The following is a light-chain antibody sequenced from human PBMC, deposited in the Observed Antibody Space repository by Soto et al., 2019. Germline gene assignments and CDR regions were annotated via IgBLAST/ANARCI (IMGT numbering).Light chain of an antibody. CDR2: STS. J-gene: IGLJ1*01. CDR1: SGSVSTANN. CDR3: ALFMGNGISV. Sequence: QAVVTQESSFSVSPGGTVTLTCGLISGSVSTANNPNWYQQTPGQAPRTLIYSTSTRSSRVPDRFSGSILGNKAARTITGAHADDESDYYCALFMGNGISVFGTGTKLTVL. V-gene: IGLV8-61*01.